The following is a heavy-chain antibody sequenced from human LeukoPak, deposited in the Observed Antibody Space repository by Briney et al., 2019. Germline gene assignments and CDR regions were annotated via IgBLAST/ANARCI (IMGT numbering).Heavy chain of an antibody. CDR2: IYYSGST. CDR3: ARGGTIFGVVITPNAYYFDY. V-gene: IGHV4-59*01. Sequence: SETLSLTCTVSGGSISSYYRSWIRQPPGKGLEWIGYIYYSGSTNYNPSLKSRITISVDTSKNQFSLKLSSVTAADTAVYYCARGGTIFGVVITPNAYYFDYWGQGTLVTVSS. D-gene: IGHD3-3*01. J-gene: IGHJ4*02. CDR1: GGSISSYY.